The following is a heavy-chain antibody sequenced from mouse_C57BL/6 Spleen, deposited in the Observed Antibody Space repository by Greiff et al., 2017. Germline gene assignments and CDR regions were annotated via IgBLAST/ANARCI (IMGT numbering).Heavy chain of an antibody. J-gene: IGHJ4*01. D-gene: IGHD2-3*01. CDR3: ARTGDGYLYAMDY. CDR1: GFTFSDYG. CDR2: ISSGSSTI. Sequence: EVKLVESGGGLVKPGGSLKLSCAASGFTFSDYGMHWVRQAPEKGLEWVAYISSGSSTIYSADTVKGRFPISRDNAKNTLFLQMTSLRSEDTAMYYGARTGDGYLYAMDYWGQGTSVTVSS. V-gene: IGHV5-17*01.